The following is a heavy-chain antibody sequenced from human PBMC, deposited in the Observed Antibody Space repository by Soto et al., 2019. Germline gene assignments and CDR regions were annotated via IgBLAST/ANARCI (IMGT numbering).Heavy chain of an antibody. CDR3: ARQTFTLYYYYYGMDV. V-gene: IGHV4-39*01. J-gene: IGHJ6*02. CDR1: GGSISSSSYS. Sequence: SETLSLTCTVCGGSISSSSYSWGWIRQPPGKGLEWIGRIYYSGSTDYNPSLKSRVTIAVDTSKNQFSLKLSSVTAADTAVYYCARQTFTLYYYYYGMDVWGQGTTVTSP. CDR2: IYYSGST.